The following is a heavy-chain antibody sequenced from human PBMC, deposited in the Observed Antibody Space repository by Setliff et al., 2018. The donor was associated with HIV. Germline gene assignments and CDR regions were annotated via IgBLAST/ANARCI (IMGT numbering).Heavy chain of an antibody. CDR3: TRAQIAAPRPFDY. CDR2: VNHKGVA. Sequence: SETLSLTCAVYGGVFSGYYWTWIRQSPGRGLEWIGEVNHKGVANYSPSLMRRATISADTSKNQFSLRLSSVTAADTALYFCTRAQIAAPRPFDYWGQGTLVTVSS. D-gene: IGHD2-21*01. CDR1: GGVFSGYY. J-gene: IGHJ4*02. V-gene: IGHV4-34*01.